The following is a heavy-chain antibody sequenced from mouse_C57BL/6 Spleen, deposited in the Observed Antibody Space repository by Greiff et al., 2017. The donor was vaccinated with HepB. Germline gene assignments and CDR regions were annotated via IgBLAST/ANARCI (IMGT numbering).Heavy chain of an antibody. CDR1: GYTFTGYW. V-gene: IGHV1-9*01. CDR3: ARVGTRETAQATGYFDY. CDR2: ILPGSGST. D-gene: IGHD3-2*02. Sequence: QVQLQQSGAELMKPGASVKLSCKATGYTFTGYWIEWVKQRPGHGLEWIGEILPGSGSTNYNEKFKGKATFTADTSSNTAYMQLSSLTTEDSAIYYCARVGTRETAQATGYFDYWGQGTTLTVSS. J-gene: IGHJ2*01.